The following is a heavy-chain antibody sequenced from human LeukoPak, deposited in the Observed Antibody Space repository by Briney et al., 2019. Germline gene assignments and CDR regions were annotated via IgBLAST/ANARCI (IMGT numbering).Heavy chain of an antibody. CDR1: GFTVSSKY. Sequence: GGSLRLSCAASGFTVSSKYMTWVRQAPGKGLEWVSVIYRGGNTYYADSVKGRFSISRDNSKNTVYLQMNSLRTEDTAVYYCAKEDYDSSGKYYFDYWGQGTLVTVSS. CDR2: IYRGGNT. D-gene: IGHD3-22*01. V-gene: IGHV3-53*01. J-gene: IGHJ4*02. CDR3: AKEDYDSSGKYYFDY.